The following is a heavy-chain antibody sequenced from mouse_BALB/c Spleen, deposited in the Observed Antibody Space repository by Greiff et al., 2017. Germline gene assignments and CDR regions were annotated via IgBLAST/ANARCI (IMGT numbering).Heavy chain of an antibody. V-gene: IGHV2-9*02. D-gene: IGHD2-1*01. J-gene: IGHJ3*01. CDR3: ARGSTMSWFAY. Sequence: VQLVESGPGLVAPSQSLSITCTVSGFSLTSYGVHWVRQPPGKGLEWLGVIWAGGSTNYNSAHMSRLSISKDNSKSQVFLKMNSLQTDDTAMYYCARGSTMSWFAYWGQGTLVTVSA. CDR1: GFSLTSYG. CDR2: IWAGGST.